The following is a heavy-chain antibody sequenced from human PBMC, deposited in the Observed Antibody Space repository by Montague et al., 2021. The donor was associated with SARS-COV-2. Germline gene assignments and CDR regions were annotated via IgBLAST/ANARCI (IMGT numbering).Heavy chain of an antibody. Sequence: SETLSLTCAVHGGSFSDYYWSWIRQPPGKGLEWIGEINHSGSTNYNPSLKSRVTISLDTSKNQFSLKLSSVTAADTAVYYCARGAPSIGMMLVVITGAGWYFDLWGRGTLVTVSS. V-gene: IGHV4-34*01. CDR3: ARGAPSIGMMLVVITGAGWYFDL. CDR2: INHSGST. D-gene: IGHD3-22*01. J-gene: IGHJ2*01. CDR1: GGSFSDYY.